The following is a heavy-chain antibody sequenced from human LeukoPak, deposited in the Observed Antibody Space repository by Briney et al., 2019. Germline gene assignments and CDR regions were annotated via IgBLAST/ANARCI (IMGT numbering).Heavy chain of an antibody. CDR3: ARGPYDILTGYYKFWDV. CDR1: GYTFTSYG. J-gene: IGHJ6*02. CDR2: ISAYNGNT. V-gene: IGHV1-18*01. D-gene: IGHD3-9*01. Sequence: ASVKVSCKASGYTFTSYGISWVRQAPGQGLEWMGWISAYNGNTNYAQKLQGRVTVTTDTSTSTAYMELRSLRSDDTAVYYCARGPYDILTGYYKFWDVWGQGTTVTVSS.